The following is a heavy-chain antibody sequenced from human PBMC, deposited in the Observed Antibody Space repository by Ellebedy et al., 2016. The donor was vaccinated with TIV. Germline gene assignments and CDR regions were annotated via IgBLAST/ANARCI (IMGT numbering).Heavy chain of an antibody. Sequence: MPSETLSLTCAVYGGSFSGHHWTWIRQSPGKGLEWIRGINHSGSTNYNPSLQSRVTISVDTSKNQFSRKLSPVTAADTAVYYCASVESECVVAAAPAVWFDPWGQGTLVTVSS. CDR2: INHSGST. CDR1: GGSFSGHH. CDR3: ASVESECVVAAAPAVWFDP. V-gene: IGHV4-34*01. D-gene: IGHD2-15*01. J-gene: IGHJ5*02.